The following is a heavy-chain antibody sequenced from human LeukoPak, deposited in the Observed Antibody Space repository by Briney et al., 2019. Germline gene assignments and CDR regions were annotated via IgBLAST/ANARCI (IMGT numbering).Heavy chain of an antibody. CDR1: GGSISSSSYY. Sequence: SETLSLTCTLSGGSISSSSYYWGWIRQPPGKGLEWVGSISYSRSTYHNPSLNSRVTISVDTSKNQFPLKLSSVTAADTAVYYCARLYYDILTDYYYFDYWGQGSLVTVSS. D-gene: IGHD3-9*01. V-gene: IGHV4-39*01. J-gene: IGHJ4*02. CDR3: ARLYYDILTDYYYFDY. CDR2: ISYSRST.